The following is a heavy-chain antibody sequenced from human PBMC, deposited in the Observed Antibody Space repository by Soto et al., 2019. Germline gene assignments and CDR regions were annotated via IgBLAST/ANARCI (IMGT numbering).Heavy chain of an antibody. CDR3: ARETASHFDYGGNSADY. CDR1: GGTFSSYT. Sequence: QVQLVQSGAEVKKPGSSVKVSCKASGGTFSSYTISWVRQAPGQGLEWMGRIIPILGIANYAQKFQGRVTITADKSTSTAYMELSSLRSEDTAVYYCARETASHFDYGGNSADYWGQGTLVTVSS. J-gene: IGHJ4*02. D-gene: IGHD4-17*01. CDR2: IIPILGIA. V-gene: IGHV1-69*08.